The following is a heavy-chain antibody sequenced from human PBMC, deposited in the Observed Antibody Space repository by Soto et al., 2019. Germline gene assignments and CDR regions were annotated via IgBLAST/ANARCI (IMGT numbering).Heavy chain of an antibody. Sequence: EESLKISCKGSGYSFTSYWIGWVRQMPGKGLEWMGIIYPGDSDTRYSPSFQGQVTISADKSISTAYLQWSSLRASDTAMYYCARPYCTKGVCYRFYFDFWGQGTLVTVSS. CDR3: ARPYCTKGVCYRFYFDF. CDR1: GYSFTSYW. V-gene: IGHV5-51*01. D-gene: IGHD2-8*01. J-gene: IGHJ4*02. CDR2: IYPGDSDT.